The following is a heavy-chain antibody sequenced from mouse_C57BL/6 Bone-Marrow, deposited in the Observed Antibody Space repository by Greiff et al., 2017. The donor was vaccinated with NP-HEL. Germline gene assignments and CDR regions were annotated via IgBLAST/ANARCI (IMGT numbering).Heavy chain of an antibody. Sequence: QVQLQQPGAELVKPGASVKLSCKASGYTFTSYWMHWVKQRPGQGLEWIGMIHPNSGSTNYNEKFKSKATLTVDKSSSTAYMQLSSLTSEDSAVYYCARPLYGSRDPWYFDVWGTGTTVTVSS. D-gene: IGHD1-1*01. CDR3: ARPLYGSRDPWYFDV. V-gene: IGHV1-64*01. CDR2: IHPNSGST. CDR1: GYTFTSYW. J-gene: IGHJ1*03.